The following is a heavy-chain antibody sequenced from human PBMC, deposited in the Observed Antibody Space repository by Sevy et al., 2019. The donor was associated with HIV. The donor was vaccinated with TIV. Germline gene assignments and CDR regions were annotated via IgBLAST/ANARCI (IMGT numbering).Heavy chain of an antibody. CDR3: ARELVITASANWFDP. CDR1: GGSISSYY. CDR2: IYTSGST. Sequence: SETLSLTCTVSGGSISSYYWSWIRQPAGKGLEWIGPIYTSGSTNYNPSLKSRVTMSVDTSKNQFSLKLSSVTAADTAVYYCARELVITASANWFDPWGQGTLVTVSS. D-gene: IGHD3-9*01. V-gene: IGHV4-4*07. J-gene: IGHJ5*02.